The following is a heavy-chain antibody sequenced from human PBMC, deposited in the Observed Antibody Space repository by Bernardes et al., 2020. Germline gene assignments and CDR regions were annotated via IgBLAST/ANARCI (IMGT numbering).Heavy chain of an antibody. J-gene: IGHJ4*02. V-gene: IGHV3-30-3*01. CDR3: AREVGRKFYFDY. Sequence: GWSLRLSCAASGLTFSNYVMHWIRQAPGKGLEWVASILYDGSNHWYADSVKGRFTISRDNSKNTVYLQMNSLRAEDTAVYSCAREVGRKFYFDYWGQGTLVSVSS. CDR1: GLTFSNYV. CDR2: ILYDGSNH.